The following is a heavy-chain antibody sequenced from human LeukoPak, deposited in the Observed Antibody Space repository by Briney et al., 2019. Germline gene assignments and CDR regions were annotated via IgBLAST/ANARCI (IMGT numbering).Heavy chain of an antibody. V-gene: IGHV3-53*04. CDR1: GFTVSSNY. J-gene: IGHJ4*02. Sequence: GGSLRLSCAASGFTVSSNYMSWVRQAPWKGLEWVSVIYSGGSTYYADSVKGRFTISRHNSKNTLYLQMNSLRAEDTAVYYCASGGGSGWPYFDYWGQGTLVTVSS. CDR2: IYSGGST. D-gene: IGHD6-19*01. CDR3: ASGGGSGWPYFDY.